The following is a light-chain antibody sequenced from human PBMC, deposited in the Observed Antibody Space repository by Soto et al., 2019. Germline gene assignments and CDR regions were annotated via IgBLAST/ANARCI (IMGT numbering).Light chain of an antibody. V-gene: IGKV3-15*01. CDR3: QQGHNWPLT. CDR1: QSISSE. CDR2: GAS. Sequence: EIVMTQSPATLSVSPGERATLSCRASQSISSELAWYQQRPGQPPRLLIYGASTRATVVPDRFTGSGSGSDFTLTISGLQSEYFAVYYCQQGHNWPLTFGQGTRLEI. J-gene: IGKJ2*01.